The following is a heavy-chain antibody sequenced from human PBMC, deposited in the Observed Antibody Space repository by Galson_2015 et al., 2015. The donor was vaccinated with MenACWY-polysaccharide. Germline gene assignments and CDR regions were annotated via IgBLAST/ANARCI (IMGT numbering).Heavy chain of an antibody. CDR3: ATPYRSSTSCPFDY. CDR1: GGTFSSYA. V-gene: IGHV1-69*13. J-gene: IGHJ4*02. CDR2: IIPIFGTA. Sequence: SVKVSCKASGGTFSSYAISWVRQAPGQGLEWMGGIIPIFGTANYAQKFQGRVTITADESTSTAYMELSSLRSEDTAVYYCATPYRSSTSCPFDYWGQGTLVTVSS. D-gene: IGHD2-2*01.